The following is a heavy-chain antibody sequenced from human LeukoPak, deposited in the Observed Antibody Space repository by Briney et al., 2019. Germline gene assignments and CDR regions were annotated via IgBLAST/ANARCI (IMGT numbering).Heavy chain of an antibody. V-gene: IGHV4-39*01. D-gene: IGHD6-19*01. CDR3: ARPAYSSGWYHY. Sequence: SETLSLTCTVSGGSISSSSYYWGWIRQPPGKGLEWIGSIYYSGSTYYNPSLKSRLTVSVDTSKNQFSLKLSSVTAADTAVYYCARPAYSSGWYHYWGQGTLVTVSS. CDR2: IYYSGST. J-gene: IGHJ4*02. CDR1: GGSISSSSYY.